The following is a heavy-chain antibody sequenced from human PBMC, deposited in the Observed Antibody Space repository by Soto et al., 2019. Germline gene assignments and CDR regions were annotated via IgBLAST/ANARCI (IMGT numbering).Heavy chain of an antibody. D-gene: IGHD1-1*01. CDR1: GGTFSSYT. V-gene: IGHV1-69*02. Sequence: ASVKVSCKASGGTFSSYTISWVRQAPGQGLEWMGRIIPILGIANYAQKFQGRVTITADKSTSTAYMELSSLRSEDTAVYYCARAGPIERTESGYYFLGFSGKGSSVIGSS. CDR3: ARAGPIERTESGYYFLGF. CDR2: IIPILGIA. J-gene: IGHJ6*03.